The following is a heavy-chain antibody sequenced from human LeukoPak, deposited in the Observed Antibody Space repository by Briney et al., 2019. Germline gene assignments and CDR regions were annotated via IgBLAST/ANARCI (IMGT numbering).Heavy chain of an antibody. Sequence: PSETLSLTCAVSGYSISSGYYWGWIRQPPGKGLEWTGSIYHSGSTYYNPSLKSRVTISVDTSKNQFSLKLSSVTAADTAVYYCARSWVFDYWGQGTLVTVSS. V-gene: IGHV4-38-2*01. CDR1: GYSISSGYY. CDR2: IYHSGST. J-gene: IGHJ4*02. D-gene: IGHD1-26*01. CDR3: ARSWVFDY.